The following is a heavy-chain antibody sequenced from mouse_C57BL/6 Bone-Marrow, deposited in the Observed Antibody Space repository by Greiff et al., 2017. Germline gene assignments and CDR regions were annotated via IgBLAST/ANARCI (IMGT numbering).Heavy chain of an antibody. D-gene: IGHD4-1*01. CDR1: GYTFTSYW. CDR3: ARINGDWEDY. CDR2: IYPSDSEP. Sequence: QVQLQQSGAELVRPGSSVKLSCKASGYTFTSYWMDWVKQRPGQGLDWIGNIYPSDSEPHYNQQFKDKATLTVDKSSSTAYMQLSSLTSEDSAFEYCARINGDWEDYWGKGTTLTVSS. V-gene: IGHV1-61*01. J-gene: IGHJ2*01.